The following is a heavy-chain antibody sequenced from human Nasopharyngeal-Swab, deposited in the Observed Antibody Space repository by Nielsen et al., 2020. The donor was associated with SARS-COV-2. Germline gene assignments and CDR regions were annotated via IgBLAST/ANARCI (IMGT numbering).Heavy chain of an antibody. D-gene: IGHD3-22*01. CDR1: GFTFSSYS. Sequence: GESLKISCAASGFTFSSYSMNWVRRAPGKGLEWVSSISSSSSYIYYADSVKGRFTISRDNAKNSLYLQMNSLRAEDTAVYYCARDRVAGDSSGYYDAFDIWGQGTMVTVSS. V-gene: IGHV3-21*01. CDR2: ISSSSSYI. J-gene: IGHJ3*02. CDR3: ARDRVAGDSSGYYDAFDI.